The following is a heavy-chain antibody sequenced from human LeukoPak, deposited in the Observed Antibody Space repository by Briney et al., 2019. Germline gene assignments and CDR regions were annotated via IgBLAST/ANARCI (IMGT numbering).Heavy chain of an antibody. CDR1: GGSVSSDNYY. CDR2: IYYSGRT. CDR3: ARIGQHPRRHGGAGLDY. D-gene: IGHD6-13*01. J-gene: IGHJ4*02. Sequence: KPSETLSLTCTVSGGSVSSDNYYWTWIRQPPGKGLEWIGYIYYSGRTNSKSSLKSRVTISVDKSKNQFSLKLSSVTAADTAVYYCARIGQHPRRHGGAGLDYWGQGTLVTVSS. V-gene: IGHV4-61*01.